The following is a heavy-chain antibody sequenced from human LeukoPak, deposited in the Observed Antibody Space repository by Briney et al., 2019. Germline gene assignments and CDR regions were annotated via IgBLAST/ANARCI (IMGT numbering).Heavy chain of an antibody. J-gene: IGHJ1*01. CDR2: ISGSSRHI. D-gene: IGHD2-21*02. CDR1: GFIFGDYA. CDR3: ARGYCGGDCYGD. Sequence: GGSLRLSCTASGFIFGDYAMSWVRQAPGKGLEYVSSISGSSRHIYYADSVKGRFTISRDNTKSSLYLQMNSLRVEDMAVYYCARGYCGGDCYGDWGQGTLVTVSS. V-gene: IGHV3-21*01.